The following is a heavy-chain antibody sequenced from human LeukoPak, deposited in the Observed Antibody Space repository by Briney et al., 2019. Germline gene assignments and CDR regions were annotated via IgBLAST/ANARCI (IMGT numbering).Heavy chain of an antibody. J-gene: IGHJ4*02. CDR3: AKGSSGWYYYFDY. D-gene: IGHD6-19*01. Sequence: PGGSLRLSCAASGFTFDDYAMHWVRQAPGKGLEWVSGISWNSGSIGYADSVKGRFTISRDNAKNSLYLQMNSLRAEDMALYYCAKGSSGWYYYFDYWRQGTLVTVSS. V-gene: IGHV3-9*03. CDR1: GFTFDDYA. CDR2: ISWNSGSI.